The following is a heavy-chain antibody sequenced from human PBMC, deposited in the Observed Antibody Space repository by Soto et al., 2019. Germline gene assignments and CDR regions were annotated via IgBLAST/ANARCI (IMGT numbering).Heavy chain of an antibody. CDR2: ISYDGSNK. D-gene: IGHD2-2*01. CDR1: GFTFSSYG. Sequence: QVQLVESGGGVVQPGRSLRLSCAASGFTFSSYGMHWVRQAPGKGLEWVAVISYDGSNKYYADSVKGRFTISRDNSKNALFLQMNILSAVDTAVYYCAGGVAVVLVPAAMDYCCGMDVWGQGTAVTVSS. CDR3: AGGVAVVLVPAAMDYCCGMDV. J-gene: IGHJ6*02. V-gene: IGHV3-30*03.